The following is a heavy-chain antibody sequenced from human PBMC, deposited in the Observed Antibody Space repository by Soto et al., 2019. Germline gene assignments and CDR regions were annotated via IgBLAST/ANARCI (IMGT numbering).Heavy chain of an antibody. D-gene: IGHD6-25*01. Sequence: WESLTISGTGSGDSFTRYWIGWVRQMPGKGLEWMGIIYPGDSDTRYSPSFQGQVTISADKSISTAYLQWSSLKASDTAMYYCARDAATTARGMDVWGQGTTVTVSS. CDR1: GDSFTRYW. CDR2: IYPGDSDT. V-gene: IGHV5-51*01. CDR3: ARDAATTARGMDV. J-gene: IGHJ6*02.